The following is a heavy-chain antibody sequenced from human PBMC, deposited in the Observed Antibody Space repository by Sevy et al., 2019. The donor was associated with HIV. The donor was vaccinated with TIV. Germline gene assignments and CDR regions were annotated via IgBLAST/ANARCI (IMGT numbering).Heavy chain of an antibody. CDR3: AKDILAAANY. D-gene: IGHD6-13*01. J-gene: IGHJ4*02. CDR1: GFTFDDYA. Sequence: SLKISCAASGFTFDDYAMHWVRQAPGKGLEWVSGISWNSGSIGYADSVKGRFTISRDNAKNSLYLQMNSLRAEDTALYYCAKDILAAANYWGQGTLVTVSS. V-gene: IGHV3-9*01. CDR2: ISWNSGSI.